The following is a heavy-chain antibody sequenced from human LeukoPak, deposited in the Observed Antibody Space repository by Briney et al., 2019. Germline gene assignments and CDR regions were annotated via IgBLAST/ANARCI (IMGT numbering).Heavy chain of an antibody. D-gene: IGHD3-22*01. Sequence: SGTLSLTCTVSGGSISSYYWSWIRQPAGKGLEWIGRIYTSGSTNYNPSLKSRVTMSVDTSKNQFSLKLSSVTAADTAVYYCARGRYDSSGYYLPPDYWGQGTLVTVSS. CDR1: GGSISSYY. V-gene: IGHV4-4*07. CDR3: ARGRYDSSGYYLPPDY. J-gene: IGHJ4*02. CDR2: IYTSGST.